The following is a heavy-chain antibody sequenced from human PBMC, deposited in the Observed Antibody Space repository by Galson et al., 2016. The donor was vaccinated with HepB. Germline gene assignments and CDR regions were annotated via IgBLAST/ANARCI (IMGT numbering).Heavy chain of an antibody. Sequence: TLSLTCTVSGASISSSGYYWSWIRQDPGKGLEWIGYIYYGGTTSYNPSLKSRASISVDASKNQFSLKVTSVTAADTAVYYCASRTYDSSGYWSRGWSWYFDLWGRGTLVTVSS. CDR3: ASRTYDSSGYWSRGWSWYFDL. D-gene: IGHD3-22*01. V-gene: IGHV4-31*03. J-gene: IGHJ2*01. CDR2: IYYGGTT. CDR1: GASISSSGYY.